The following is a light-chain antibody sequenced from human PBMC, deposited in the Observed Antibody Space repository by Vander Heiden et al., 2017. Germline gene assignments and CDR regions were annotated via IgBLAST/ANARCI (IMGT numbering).Light chain of an antibody. CDR2: DAS. CDR3: QQYSIYSRT. Sequence: TQSPDTLSLSPGDRASLTCRASRSIGNCLAWYQHKPGQAPRLLIYDASNRESGVPSRFSGDGSGTDFTLTIGRLEPDDFAAYYCQQYSIYSRTFGQGTKVEIK. CDR1: RSIGNC. V-gene: IGKV1-5*01. J-gene: IGKJ1*01.